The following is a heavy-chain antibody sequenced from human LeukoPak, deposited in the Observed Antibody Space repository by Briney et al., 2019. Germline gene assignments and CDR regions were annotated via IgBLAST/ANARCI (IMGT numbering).Heavy chain of an antibody. Sequence: GGSLRLSWAASGFTFSSYEMNWVRQAPGKGLEWVSYISSSGSTTYYAASVKGRFTISRDNAKNSLYLQMNSLRVEDTAVYYCASQKGRIAVAVDYWGQGTLVTVSS. V-gene: IGHV3-48*03. J-gene: IGHJ4*02. CDR1: GFTFSSYE. D-gene: IGHD6-19*01. CDR2: ISSSGSTT. CDR3: ASQKGRIAVAVDY.